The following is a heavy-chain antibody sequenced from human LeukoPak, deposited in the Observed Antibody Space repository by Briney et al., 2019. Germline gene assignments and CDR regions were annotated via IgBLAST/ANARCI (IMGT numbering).Heavy chain of an antibody. CDR2: ISYDGSNK. D-gene: IGHD6-13*01. CDR3: AEDKRGYSSSWYSHFDY. V-gene: IGHV3-30*18. J-gene: IGHJ4*02. Sequence: GGSLRLSCAASGFTFSSYGMHWVRQAPGKGLEWVAVISYDGSNKYYADSVKGRFTISRDNSKNTLYLQMNSLRAEDTAVYYCAEDKRGYSSSWYSHFDYWGQGTLVTVSS. CDR1: GFTFSSYG.